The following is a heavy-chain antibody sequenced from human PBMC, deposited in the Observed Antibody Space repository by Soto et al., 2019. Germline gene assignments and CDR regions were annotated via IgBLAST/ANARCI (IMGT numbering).Heavy chain of an antibody. CDR1: GFTFSSYA. D-gene: IGHD5-12*01. CDR2: ISYDGSNK. Sequence: PGGSLRLSCAASGFTFSSYAMHWVRQAPGKGLEWVAVISYDGSNKYYADSVKGRFTISRDNSKNTLCLQMNSLRAEDTAVYYCARVFSPHVDIVATMGDWFDPWGQGTLVTVSS. J-gene: IGHJ5*02. CDR3: ARVFSPHVDIVATMGDWFDP. V-gene: IGHV3-30-3*01.